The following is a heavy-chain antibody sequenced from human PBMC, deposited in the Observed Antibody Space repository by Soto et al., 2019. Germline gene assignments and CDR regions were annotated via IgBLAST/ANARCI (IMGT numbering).Heavy chain of an antibody. CDR1: GFTFSNYA. CDR2: ISGSGENT. CDR3: AKTRGQSYCHAMDV. Sequence: EVQLLESGGGLVQPGGSLRLSCAASGFTFSNYAMSWVRQAPGKGLEWVSPISGSGENTYYADSVKGRFTISRDNSKNTLYLQMNNLRAEDTAVYYCAKTRGQSYCHAMDVWGQGTTVIVSS. V-gene: IGHV3-23*01. J-gene: IGHJ6*02.